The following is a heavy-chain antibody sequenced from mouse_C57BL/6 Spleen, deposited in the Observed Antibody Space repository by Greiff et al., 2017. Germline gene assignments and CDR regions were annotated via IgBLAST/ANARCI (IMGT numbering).Heavy chain of an antibody. CDR3: ARDDSNYDYYAMDY. Sequence: EVQGVESGGGLVKPGGSLKLSCAASGFTFSSYAMSWVRQTPEKRLEWVATISDGGSYTYYPDNVKGRFTISRDNAKNNLYLQMSHLKSEDTAMYYCARDDSNYDYYAMDYWGQGTSVTVSS. CDR1: GFTFSSYA. V-gene: IGHV5-4*01. J-gene: IGHJ4*01. CDR2: ISDGGSYT. D-gene: IGHD2-5*01.